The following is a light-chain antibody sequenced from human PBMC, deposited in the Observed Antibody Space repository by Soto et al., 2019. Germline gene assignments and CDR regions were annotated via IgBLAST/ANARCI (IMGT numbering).Light chain of an antibody. CDR3: AAWDDRLNGYV. Sequence: QSVLTQTPSASGTPGQRVTISCYGSSSNIGSNPVNWYQQLPGTAPKLLIYSNNQRPSGVPDRFSGSKSGTSASLAISGLQSEDEADYYCAAWDDRLNGYVFGTGTKLTVL. CDR2: SNN. V-gene: IGLV1-44*01. CDR1: SSNIGSNP. J-gene: IGLJ1*01.